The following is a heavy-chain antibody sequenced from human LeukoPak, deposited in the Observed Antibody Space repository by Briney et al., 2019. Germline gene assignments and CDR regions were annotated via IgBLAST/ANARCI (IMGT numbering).Heavy chain of an antibody. CDR2: INHSGST. V-gene: IGHV4-34*01. Sequence: SETLSLTCAVYGVSFSGYYWSWIRQPPGKGLEWIGEINHSGSTNYNPSLKSRVTISVDTSENQFSLKLNSVTAADTAVYYCARVTGYMIEDYFDYWGQGILVTVSS. D-gene: IGHD3-9*01. CDR1: GVSFSGYY. CDR3: ARVTGYMIEDYFDY. J-gene: IGHJ4*02.